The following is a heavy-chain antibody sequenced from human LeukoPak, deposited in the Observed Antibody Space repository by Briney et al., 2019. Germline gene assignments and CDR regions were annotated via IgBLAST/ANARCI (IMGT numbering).Heavy chain of an antibody. Sequence: GGSLRLSCAASGFTFSSYAMSWVRQAPGKGLEWVSAISGSGGSTYYADSVKGRFTISRDNSKNTLYLQMNSLRAEDTAVYYCAKGGSGYYGLVDAFDIWGQGTMVTVSS. D-gene: IGHD3-22*01. CDR2: ISGSGGST. CDR1: GFTFSSYA. CDR3: AKGGSGYYGLVDAFDI. J-gene: IGHJ3*02. V-gene: IGHV3-23*01.